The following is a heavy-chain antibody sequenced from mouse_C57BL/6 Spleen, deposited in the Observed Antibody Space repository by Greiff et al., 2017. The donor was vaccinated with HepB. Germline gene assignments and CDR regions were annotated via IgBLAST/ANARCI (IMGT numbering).Heavy chain of an antibody. V-gene: IGHV5-17*01. J-gene: IGHJ1*03. CDR2: ISSGSSTI. Sequence: EVQLQESGGGLVKPGGSLKLSCAASGFTFSDYGMHWVRQAPEKGLEWVAYISSGSSTIYYADTVKGRFTISRDNAKNTLFLQMTSLRSEDTAMYYCARRHYYGSSYRWYFDVWGTGTTVTVSS. CDR1: GFTFSDYG. CDR3: ARRHYYGSSYRWYFDV. D-gene: IGHD1-1*01.